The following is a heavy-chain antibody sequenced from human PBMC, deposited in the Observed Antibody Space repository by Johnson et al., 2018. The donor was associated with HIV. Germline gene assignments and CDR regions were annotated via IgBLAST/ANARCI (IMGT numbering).Heavy chain of an antibody. CDR2: TSYDGSHK. CDR3: AKDKSNAFDI. Sequence: QVQLVESGGGVVQPGRSLRLSCAASGFTFSSYAMHWARQAPAKGLEWVAVTSYDGSHKYFVDSVKGRFTISRDNSKNTLYLQMNSLRAEDTAVYYCAKDKSNAFDIWGQGTMVTVSS. V-gene: IGHV3-30*04. J-gene: IGHJ3*02. CDR1: GFTFSSYA.